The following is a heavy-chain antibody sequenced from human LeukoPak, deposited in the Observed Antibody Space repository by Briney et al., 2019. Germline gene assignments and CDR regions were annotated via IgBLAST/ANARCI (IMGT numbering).Heavy chain of an antibody. Sequence: SETLSLTCAVYGGSFSGYYWSWIRQPPGKGLEWIGEINHSGSTNYNPSLKSRVTISVDTSKNQFSLKLSSVTAADTAVYYCASVGRVAATDYWGQGTLVTVPS. CDR1: GGSFSGYY. CDR3: ASVGRVAATDY. CDR2: INHSGST. D-gene: IGHD2-15*01. V-gene: IGHV4-34*01. J-gene: IGHJ4*02.